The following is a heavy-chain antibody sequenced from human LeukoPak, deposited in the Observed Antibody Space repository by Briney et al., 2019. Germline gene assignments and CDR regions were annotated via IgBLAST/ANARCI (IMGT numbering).Heavy chain of an antibody. CDR3: AKQADDFWSGYYTYFDY. CDR1: GFTFSSYA. J-gene: IGHJ4*02. D-gene: IGHD3-3*01. CDR2: ISGSGGST. Sequence: GGSLRLSCAASGFTFSSYAMSWVRQAPGKGLEWVSAISGSGGSTYYADSVKGRFTISRDNSKNTLYLQMNSLRAEDTAVYYCAKQADDFWSGYYTYFDYWGQGTLVTVSS. V-gene: IGHV3-23*01.